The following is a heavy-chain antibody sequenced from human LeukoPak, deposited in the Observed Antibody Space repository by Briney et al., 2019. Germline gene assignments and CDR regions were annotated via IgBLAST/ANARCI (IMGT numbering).Heavy chain of an antibody. V-gene: IGHV4-59*11. CDR3: ARDPGDTDWYNFDF. Sequence: SDTLSLTCAVSGGSLSGHFWSWFRRPPGTGLENIGYIRSWGSANYNPSSKSRGTVSLEMSKNQFSLSLSSVTAADTAVYYCARDPGDTDWYNFDFWGQGILVTVSS. J-gene: IGHJ4*02. CDR1: GGSLSGHF. D-gene: IGHD3-9*01. CDR2: IRSWGSA.